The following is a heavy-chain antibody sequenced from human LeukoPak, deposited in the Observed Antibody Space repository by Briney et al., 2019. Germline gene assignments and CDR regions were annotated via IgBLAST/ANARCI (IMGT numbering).Heavy chain of an antibody. CDR2: IYYSGST. V-gene: IGHV4-61*01. CDR1: GGSVSSGSYY. CDR3: ARGRVEIDY. Sequence: SETLSLTCTVSGGSVSSGSYYWSWIRQPPGKGLEWIGYIYYSGSTNYNPSLKSRVTISVDTSKNQFSLKLCSVTAADTAVYYCARGRVEIDYWGQGTLVTVSS. J-gene: IGHJ4*02. D-gene: IGHD5-12*01.